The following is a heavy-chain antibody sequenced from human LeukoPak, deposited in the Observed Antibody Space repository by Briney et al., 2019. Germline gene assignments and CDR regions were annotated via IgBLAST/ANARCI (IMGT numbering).Heavy chain of an antibody. CDR3: ARSEQSYYYGSGSRYYYYYYYMDV. Sequence: ESLNIPCKGSGYSFTIYWIGWVRQMPRKGLDWIGIIYPGDSDTRYSPSFQSQVTISADKSISTAYLQWSRLKASDNAMYYCARSEQSYYYGSGSRYYYYYYYMDVWGKGNTVTVSS. J-gene: IGHJ6*03. V-gene: IGHV5-51*01. CDR2: IYPGDSDT. CDR1: GYSFTIYW. D-gene: IGHD3-10*01.